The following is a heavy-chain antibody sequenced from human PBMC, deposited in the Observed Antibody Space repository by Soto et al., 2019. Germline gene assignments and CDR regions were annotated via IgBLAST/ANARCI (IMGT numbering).Heavy chain of an antibody. J-gene: IGHJ4*02. CDR3: AHRRIGVSQWNYGDFDY. D-gene: IGHD1-7*01. CDR2: IYWDDDK. Sequence: QITLKESGPTLVKPPQTLTMTCTFSGFSLSTSGVGVGWIRQPPGKALEWLVIIYWDDDKRYSPSLRSRVTITKDTSKNQVVLTMTNVDPVDTATYFCAHRRIGVSQWNYGDFDYWGQGTLVTVSS. CDR1: GFSLSTSGVG. V-gene: IGHV2-5*02.